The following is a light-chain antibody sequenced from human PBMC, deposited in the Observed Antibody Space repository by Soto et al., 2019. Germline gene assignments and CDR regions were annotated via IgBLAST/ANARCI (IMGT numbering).Light chain of an antibody. CDR3: SSYAGSSNV. CDR1: SSDVGAYNY. CDR2: EVN. V-gene: IGLV2-8*01. J-gene: IGLJ1*01. Sequence: QSALTQPASVSGSPGQSITISCTGTSSDVGAYNYVSWYQQHPGKAPQLMIYEVNKRPSGVPDRFSGSKSGNTASLTVSGLQAEDEADYYCSSYAGSSNVFGTGTKVTVL.